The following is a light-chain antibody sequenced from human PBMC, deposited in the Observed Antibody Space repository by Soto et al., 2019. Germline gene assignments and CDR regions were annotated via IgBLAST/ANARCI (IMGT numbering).Light chain of an antibody. CDR1: QDISTW. Sequence: DIQMTQSPSSVSASVGDRVTITCRASQDISTWLGWYQQKPGKAPNLLIYTASNLQSGVPPRFSGSGSGTHFTLTISSLQPEDFATYYCQQANSFPITFGQGTRLEIK. J-gene: IGKJ5*01. V-gene: IGKV1-12*01. CDR2: TAS. CDR3: QQANSFPIT.